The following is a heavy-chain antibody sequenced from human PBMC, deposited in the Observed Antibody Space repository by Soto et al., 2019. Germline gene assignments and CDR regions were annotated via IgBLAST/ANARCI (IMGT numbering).Heavy chain of an antibody. Sequence: SETLSLTCAVSGYSIASGYYWAWIRQSPGKGLEWIGSIYHAGSVYYNPSLNSRVAVSLDTSKNHFSLKLTSVTATDTAVYYCARTFDYYGMDVWGQGTTVTVSS. CDR3: ARTFDYYGMDV. CDR1: GYSIASGYY. V-gene: IGHV4-38-2*01. J-gene: IGHJ6*02. CDR2: IYHAGSV.